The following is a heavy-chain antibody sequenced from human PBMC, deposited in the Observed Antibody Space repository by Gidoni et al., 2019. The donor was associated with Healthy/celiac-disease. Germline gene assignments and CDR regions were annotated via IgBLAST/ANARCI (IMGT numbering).Heavy chain of an antibody. CDR2: INHSGST. Sequence: QVQLQQWGAGLLKPSETLSLTCAVYGGSFSGYYWSWIRQPPGKGLEWIGEINHSGSTNYNPSLQSRVTISVDTSKNQFSLKLSSVTAADTAVYYCARGLSGYYLRGSWFDPWGQGTLVTVSS. D-gene: IGHD3-22*01. V-gene: IGHV4-34*01. CDR1: GGSFSGYY. CDR3: ARGLSGYYLRGSWFDP. J-gene: IGHJ5*02.